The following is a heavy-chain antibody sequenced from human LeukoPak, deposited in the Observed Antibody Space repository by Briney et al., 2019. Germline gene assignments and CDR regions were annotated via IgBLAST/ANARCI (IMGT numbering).Heavy chain of an antibody. V-gene: IGHV4-30-4*08. CDR3: ARGSGTTVVTRRYYYYYMDV. D-gene: IGHD4-23*01. Sequence: TSQTLSLTCTVSGGSISSGDYCWSWIRQPPGKGLEWIGYIYYSGSTYYNPSLKSRVTISVDTSKNQFSLKLSSVTAAGTAVYYCARGSGTTVVTRRYYYYYMDVWGKGTTVTVSS. CDR2: IYYSGST. J-gene: IGHJ6*03. CDR1: GGSISSGDYC.